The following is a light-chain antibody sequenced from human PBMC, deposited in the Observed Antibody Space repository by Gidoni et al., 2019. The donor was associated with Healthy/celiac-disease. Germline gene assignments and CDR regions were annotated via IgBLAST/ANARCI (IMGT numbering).Light chain of an antibody. CDR2: AAS. V-gene: IGKV1-39*01. J-gene: IGKJ4*01. CDR1: QSIRSY. Sequence: DIQMTQSPSSLSASVGDRVTITCRASQSIRSYLNWYQQKPGKAPKLLIYAASSLQSGVPSRFSGSGSGTDFTLTISSLQPEDFATYYCQQNYSTPCTFGGGTKVEIK. CDR3: QQNYSTPCT.